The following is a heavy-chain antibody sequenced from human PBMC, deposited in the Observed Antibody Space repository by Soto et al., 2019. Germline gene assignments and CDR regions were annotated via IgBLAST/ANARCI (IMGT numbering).Heavy chain of an antibody. CDR1: GYTFTGYA. J-gene: IGHJ4*02. Sequence: ASVKVSCKASGYTFTGYAIHWVRQAPGQRLEWMGWINADNGNTKYSEKFQGRVTITRDTSANTAYMELSSLRSEDTAVYYCARGVADFWSGYYSPFDYWGQGTLVTVS. CDR2: INADNGNT. D-gene: IGHD3-3*01. CDR3: ARGVADFWSGYYSPFDY. V-gene: IGHV1-3*01.